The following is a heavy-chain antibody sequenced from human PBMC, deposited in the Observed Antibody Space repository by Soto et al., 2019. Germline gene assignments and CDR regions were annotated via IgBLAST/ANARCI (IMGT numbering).Heavy chain of an antibody. D-gene: IGHD3-10*01. CDR3: ARGRIRDYASGSPNWFDP. CDR2: IYYSGST. J-gene: IGHJ5*02. Sequence: SETLSLTCTVSGGSISSGDYYWSWIRQPPGKGLEWIGYIYYSGSTYYNPSLKSRVTISVDTSKNQFSLKLTSVTAADSAVYYCARGRIRDYASGSPNWFDPWGQGTLVTVSS. V-gene: IGHV4-30-4*01. CDR1: GGSISSGDYY.